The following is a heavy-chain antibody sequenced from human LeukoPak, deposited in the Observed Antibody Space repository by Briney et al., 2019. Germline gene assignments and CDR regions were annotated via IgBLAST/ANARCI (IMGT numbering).Heavy chain of an antibody. CDR3: AGHFGAWHYFDY. CDR1: GFTFGDYA. CDR2: ISYDGSTK. Sequence: TGGSLRLSCAASGFTFGDYAMHWVRQAPGKGLEWVALISYDGSTKYSTDSVKGRFTISRDNSKNTLYLQMNSLRPEDTAVYYCAGHFGAWHYFDYWGQGTLVTVSS. V-gene: IGHV3-30*04. D-gene: IGHD3-3*01. J-gene: IGHJ4*02.